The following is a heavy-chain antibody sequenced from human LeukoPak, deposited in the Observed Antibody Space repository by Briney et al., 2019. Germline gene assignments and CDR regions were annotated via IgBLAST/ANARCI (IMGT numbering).Heavy chain of an antibody. J-gene: IGHJ5*02. CDR2: ISAYNGNT. V-gene: IGHV1-18*01. D-gene: IGHD6-6*01. CDR1: GYTFTTYG. CDR3: ARDLIAARPGWFDP. Sequence: GASVKVSCKASGYTFTTYGINWVRQAPGQGLEWRGWISAYNGNTNYAQNLQGRVTLTTDTSASTAYMELRSLRSDDTAVYYCARDLIAARPGWFDPWGQGTLVIVSS.